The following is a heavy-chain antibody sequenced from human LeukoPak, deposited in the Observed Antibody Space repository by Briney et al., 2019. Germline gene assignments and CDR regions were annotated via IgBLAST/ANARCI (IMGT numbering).Heavy chain of an antibody. CDR1: GYTFTGYY. CDR3: ARSPGLMYIVVVPAANGAFDI. CDR2: INPNSGGT. D-gene: IGHD2-2*01. J-gene: IGHJ3*02. V-gene: IGHV1-2*02. Sequence: ASVEVSCKASGYTFTGYYMHWVRQAPGQGLEWMGWINPNSGGTNYAQKFQGRVTMTRDTSISTAYMELSRLRSDDTAVYYCARSPGLMYIVVVPAANGAFDIWGQGTMVTVSS.